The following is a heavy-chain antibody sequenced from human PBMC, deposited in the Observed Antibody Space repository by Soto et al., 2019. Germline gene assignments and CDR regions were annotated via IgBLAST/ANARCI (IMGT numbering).Heavy chain of an antibody. CDR2: IYYSGTT. V-gene: IGHV4-59*01. CDR1: GGSISSYF. CDR3: ARETGSGSYYDY. J-gene: IGHJ4*02. D-gene: IGHD3-10*01. Sequence: TVSGGSISSYFWSWIRQPPGRGLEWIGYIYYSGTTNYNPSLKNRVTISVDTSKNQFSLSLSSVTAADTGVYYCARETGSGSYYDYWGQGALVTVSS.